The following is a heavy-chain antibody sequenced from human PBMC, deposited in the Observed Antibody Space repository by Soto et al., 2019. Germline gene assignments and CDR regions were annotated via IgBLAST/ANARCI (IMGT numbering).Heavy chain of an antibody. V-gene: IGHV4-30-4*01. CDR3: ARARSEWLLSREYGMDV. CDR1: GGSISSGDYY. Sequence: SETLSLTCTVSGGSISSGDYYWSWIRQPPGKGLEWIGYIYYSGSTYYNPSLKSRVTISVDTSKNQFSLKLSSVTAADTAVYYCARARSEWLLSREYGMDVWGQGTTVTVSS. CDR2: IYYSGST. J-gene: IGHJ6*02. D-gene: IGHD3-3*01.